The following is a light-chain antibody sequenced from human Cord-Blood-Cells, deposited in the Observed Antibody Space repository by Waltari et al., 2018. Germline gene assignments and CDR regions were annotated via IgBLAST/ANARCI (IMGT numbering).Light chain of an antibody. V-gene: IGLV2-8*01. CDR2: EVI. CDR1: SSDVGGYNF. CDR3: SSYAGSNNFV. Sequence: QSALTQPPSASGSPGQSVPISCPGTSSDVGGYNFVPWYQQHPGKAPMLRVYEVIKRPSGVPDRFSGSKSGNTASLTVSGLQAEDEADYDCSSYAGSNNFVVGTGTKVTVL. J-gene: IGLJ1*01.